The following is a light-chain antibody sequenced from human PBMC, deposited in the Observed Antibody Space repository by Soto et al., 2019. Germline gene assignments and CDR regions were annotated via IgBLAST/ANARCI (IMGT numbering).Light chain of an antibody. Sequence: DIQMTQSPSTLSASVGDRVIITCRASQSISTWLAWYQQKPGEGPKLLIYSASTLQRGVPSRFSGSGSGTEFTLTIRGLQPDDFATYYCQQYDGNFGGGTRVEIK. CDR1: QSISTW. J-gene: IGKJ4*01. CDR3: QQYDGN. V-gene: IGKV1-5*01. CDR2: SAS.